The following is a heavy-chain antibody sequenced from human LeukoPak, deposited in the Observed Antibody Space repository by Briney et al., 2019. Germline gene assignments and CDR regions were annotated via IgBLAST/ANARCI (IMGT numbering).Heavy chain of an antibody. V-gene: IGHV4-34*01. CDR2: INHSGST. D-gene: IGHD3-22*01. CDR1: GGSFSGYY. Sequence: NPSETLSLTCAVYGGSFSGYYWSWIRHPPGKGLEWIGEINHSGSTNYNPSLKSRVTISVDTSKNQFSLKLSSVTAADTAVYYCARDLGYYDRVWGQGTLVTVSS. CDR3: ARDLGYYDRV. J-gene: IGHJ4*02.